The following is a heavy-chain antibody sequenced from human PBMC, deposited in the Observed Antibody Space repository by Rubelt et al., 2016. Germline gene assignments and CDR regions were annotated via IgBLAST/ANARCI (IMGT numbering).Heavy chain of an antibody. CDR3: TRDRDYYDSSGYIFRFWFDP. CDR1: GFTFGDYA. CDR2: ISSKAYGGTT. Sequence: EVQLVESGGGLVQPGRSLRLSCTASGFTFGDYAMSWFRQAPGKGLEWVGFISSKAYGGTTEYAASVKGRLTISRDESKGIAYRQRNSRKTEDTAVDYCTRDRDYYDSSGYIFRFWFDPWGQGTLVTVSS. V-gene: IGHV3-49*03. D-gene: IGHD3-22*01. J-gene: IGHJ5*02.